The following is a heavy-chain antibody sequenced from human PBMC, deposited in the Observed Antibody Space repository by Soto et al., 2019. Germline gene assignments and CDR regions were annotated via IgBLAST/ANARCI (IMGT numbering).Heavy chain of an antibody. CDR1: GYTFTSYA. D-gene: IGHD2-2*01. CDR3: ARDLLGLPAAMAWFDP. Sequence: QVQLVQSGSELKKPGASVKVSCKASGYTFTSYAMNWVRQAPGQGLEWMGWINTNTGNPTYAQGFTGRFVFSLDTSVSTAYLQICSLKAEDTAVYYCARDLLGLPAAMAWFDPWGPGTLVTVSS. CDR2: INTNTGNP. V-gene: IGHV7-4-1*01. J-gene: IGHJ5*02.